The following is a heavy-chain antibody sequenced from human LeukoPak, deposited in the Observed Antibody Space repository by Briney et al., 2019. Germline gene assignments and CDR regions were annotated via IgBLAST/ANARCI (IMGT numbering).Heavy chain of an antibody. Sequence: GESLKISCKGSGYSFTSYWVGWVRQMPGKGLEWMGIIYPGDSDSRYSPSFQGQVTVSADKSISTAYLQWSSLQASDTAMYYCARRLYSGSYDYWGQGTLVTVSS. CDR3: ARRLYSGSYDY. J-gene: IGHJ4*02. CDR2: IYPGDSDS. V-gene: IGHV5-51*01. D-gene: IGHD1-26*01. CDR1: GYSFTSYW.